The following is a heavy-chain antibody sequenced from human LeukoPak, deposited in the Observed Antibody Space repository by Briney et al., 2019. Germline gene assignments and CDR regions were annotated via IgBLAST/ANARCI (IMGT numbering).Heavy chain of an antibody. CDR3: ARGGTTVVPDY. Sequence: GESLKISCKGSGYSFTSYWISWVRQMPGKGLEWMGRIDPSDSATSYSPSFQGHVTISADKSISAAYLQWSSLKASDTAIYYCARGGTTVVPDYWGQGTLVTVSS. V-gene: IGHV5-10-1*01. CDR1: GYSFTSYW. D-gene: IGHD1-1*01. J-gene: IGHJ4*02. CDR2: IDPSDSAT.